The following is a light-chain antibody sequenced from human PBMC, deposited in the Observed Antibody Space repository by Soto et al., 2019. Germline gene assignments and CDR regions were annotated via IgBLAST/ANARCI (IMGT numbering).Light chain of an antibody. J-gene: IGKJ1*01. Sequence: EIVLTQSPGTLSLSPGERGTLSCRASQSISSGYLAWYQQKPGQAPRLLFYGASRRAIGTPNRFSGSGSGTDITLTISRLESEDFAVYYCQQYGSSVTFGQGTKVEIK. CDR1: QSISSGY. CDR2: GAS. V-gene: IGKV3-20*01. CDR3: QQYGSSVT.